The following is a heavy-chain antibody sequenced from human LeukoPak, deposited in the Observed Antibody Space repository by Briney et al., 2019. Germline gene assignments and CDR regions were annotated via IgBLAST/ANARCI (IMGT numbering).Heavy chain of an antibody. D-gene: IGHD3-10*01. V-gene: IGHV3-15*01. J-gene: IGHJ6*03. CDR3: TTGITMVRGENYYMDV. Sequence: GGSLRLSCAASGFTFSNAWMSWVRQAPGKGLEWVGRIKSKTDGGTTDYAAPVKGRFTISRDDSKNTLYLQMNSLKTEDTAVYYCTTGITMVRGENYYMDVWGKGTTVTISS. CDR2: IKSKTDGGTT. CDR1: GFTFSNAW.